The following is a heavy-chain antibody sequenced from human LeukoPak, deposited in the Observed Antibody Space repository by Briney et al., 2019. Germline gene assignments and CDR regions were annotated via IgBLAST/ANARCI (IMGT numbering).Heavy chain of an antibody. CDR3: VRALGYCSSGSCYYYDY. Sequence: SVKVSCKXSGGTFSNFAISWVPQAPGQGLEWMGRILPIFGTTNYAQKFQGKVTITTDESTTTAYMELSSLRSEDAAMYYCVRALGYCSSGSCYYYDYWGQGTLVTVSS. CDR1: GGTFSNFA. J-gene: IGHJ4*02. V-gene: IGHV1-69*05. CDR2: ILPIFGTT. D-gene: IGHD2-15*01.